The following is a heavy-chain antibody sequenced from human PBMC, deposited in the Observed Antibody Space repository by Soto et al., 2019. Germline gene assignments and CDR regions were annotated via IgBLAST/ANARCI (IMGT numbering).Heavy chain of an antibody. CDR1: GGSVTSDEDY. J-gene: IGHJ4*02. D-gene: IGHD5-18*01. V-gene: IGHV4-30-4*01. CDR3: ATESGSTYGYFDH. Sequence: SETLSLTCTVSGGSVTSDEDYWTWIRQSPGKGLEWIGYISNSGSTGYNPSLKTRLSMSVDRSKNQFTLRLTSVTAADTAVYFCATESGSTYGYFDHWGQGTQGTVSS. CDR2: ISNSGST.